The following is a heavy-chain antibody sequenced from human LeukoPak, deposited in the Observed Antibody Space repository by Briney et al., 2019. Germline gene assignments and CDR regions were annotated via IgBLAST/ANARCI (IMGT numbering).Heavy chain of an antibody. Sequence: GGSLRLSCTASGFTFGDYAMSWFRQAPGKGLEWVGFIRSKAYGGTTEYAASVKGRFTISRDDSKSIAYLQMNSLKTEDTAVYYCTRDGKGSSWYIVAFDIWGQGTMVTVSS. D-gene: IGHD6-13*01. CDR2: IRSKAYGGTT. V-gene: IGHV3-49*03. CDR1: GFTFGDYA. J-gene: IGHJ3*02. CDR3: TRDGKGSSWYIVAFDI.